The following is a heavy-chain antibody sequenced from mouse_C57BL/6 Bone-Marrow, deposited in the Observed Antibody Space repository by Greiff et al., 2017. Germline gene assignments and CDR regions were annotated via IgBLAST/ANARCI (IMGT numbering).Heavy chain of an antibody. V-gene: IGHV1-81*01. CDR1: GYTFTSYG. J-gene: IGHJ2*01. CDR3: AREGVRSSYDFDY. CDR2: IYPRSGNT. Sequence: QVQLKQSGAELARPGASVKLSCKASGYTFTSYGISWVKQRTGQGLEWIGEIYPRSGNTYYNEKFKGKATLTADKSSSTAYMGLRSLTSEDSAVYFCAREGVRSSYDFDYWGQGTTLTVSS. D-gene: IGHD1-1*01.